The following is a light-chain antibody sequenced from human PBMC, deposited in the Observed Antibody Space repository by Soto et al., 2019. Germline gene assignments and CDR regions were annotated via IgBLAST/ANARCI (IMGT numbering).Light chain of an antibody. V-gene: IGLV2-11*01. CDR2: DVT. CDR3: CSYAGSSTYL. Sequence: QSVLTQPHSVSGSPGRSVTTSCTGTSSDVGSYSRVSWYQQHPGRAPKLIIYDVTKRPSGVPGRFSASKSGNTASLTISGLQAEDEADYYCCSYAGSSTYLFGTGTKVTVL. J-gene: IGLJ1*01. CDR1: SSDVGSYSR.